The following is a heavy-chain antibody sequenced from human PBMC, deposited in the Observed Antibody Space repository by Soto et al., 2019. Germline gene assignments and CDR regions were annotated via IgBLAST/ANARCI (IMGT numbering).Heavy chain of an antibody. Sequence: QVQLQESGPGLVKPSQTLSLTCTVSVGSISSGGYYWSWIRQHPGKGLEWIGHINYSGRTYYNSSLKSRVSISVDTSKNQFSLKLSSVTAADTAIYYCARDYNRRPVGWFDPWGQGTLVTVSS. J-gene: IGHJ5*02. CDR3: ARDYNRRPVGWFDP. D-gene: IGHD3-10*01. CDR1: VGSISSGGYY. V-gene: IGHV4-31*03. CDR2: INYSGRT.